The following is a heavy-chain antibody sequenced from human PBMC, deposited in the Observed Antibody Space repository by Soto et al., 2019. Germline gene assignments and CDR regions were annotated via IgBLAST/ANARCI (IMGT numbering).Heavy chain of an antibody. D-gene: IGHD2-2*01. J-gene: IGHJ6*03. Sequence: TGGSLRLSCAASGFTFSSYAMSWVRQAPGKGLEWVSTISGSGGSTNYADSVKGRFIISRDNSKNTLYLETNSLRAEDTAVYYCANRGCSSTSCDYNMDVWGKGTTVTVSS. CDR1: GFTFSSYA. CDR3: ANRGCSSTSCDYNMDV. V-gene: IGHV3-23*01. CDR2: ISGSGGST.